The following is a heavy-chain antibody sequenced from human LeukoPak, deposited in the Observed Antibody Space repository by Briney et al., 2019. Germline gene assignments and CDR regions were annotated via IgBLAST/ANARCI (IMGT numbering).Heavy chain of an antibody. CDR1: GFTFSSYG. V-gene: IGHV1-18*01. CDR2: INPNSGGT. J-gene: IGHJ6*02. CDR3: ARVSRFLEWLPDYYYGMDV. D-gene: IGHD3-3*01. Sequence: GGSLRLSCAASGFTFSSYGMHWVRQAPGQGLEWMGWINPNSGGTNYAQKLQGRVTMTTDTSTSTAYMELRSLRSDDTAVYYCARVSRFLEWLPDYYYGMDVWGQGTTVTVSS.